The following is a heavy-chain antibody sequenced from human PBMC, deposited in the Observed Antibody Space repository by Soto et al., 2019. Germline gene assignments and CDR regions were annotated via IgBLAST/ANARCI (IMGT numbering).Heavy chain of an antibody. CDR1: GFTFSSYA. CDR3: AKLPTTTVTTLARWFDP. Sequence: EVLLLESGGGLVQPGGSLRLSCAASGFTFSSYAMSWVRQAPGKGLEWVSAISGSGGSTYYADSVKGRFTISRDNSKNTLYLQMNSRRAEDTAVYYCAKLPTTTVTTLARWFDPWGQGTLVTVSS. J-gene: IGHJ5*02. D-gene: IGHD4-17*01. V-gene: IGHV3-23*01. CDR2: ISGSGGST.